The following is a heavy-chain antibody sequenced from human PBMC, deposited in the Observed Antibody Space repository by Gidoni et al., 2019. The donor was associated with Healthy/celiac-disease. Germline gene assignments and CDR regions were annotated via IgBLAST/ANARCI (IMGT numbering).Heavy chain of an antibody. CDR1: GGSISSYY. CDR3: ARVVVGYSGYDRIDYFDY. J-gene: IGHJ4*02. V-gene: IGHV4-59*01. CDR2: NYYSGST. D-gene: IGHD5-12*01. Sequence: QVQLQESGPGLVKPSETLSLTCTVSGGSISSYYWSWIRQPPGKGLEWIGYNYYSGSTNYNPSLKSRVTISVDTSKNQFSLKLSSVTAADTAVYYWARVVVGYSGYDRIDYFDYWGQGTLVTVSS.